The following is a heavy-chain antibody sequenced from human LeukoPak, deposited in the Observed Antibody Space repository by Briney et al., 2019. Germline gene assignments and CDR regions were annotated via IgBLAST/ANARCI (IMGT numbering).Heavy chain of an antibody. V-gene: IGHV1-69*05. D-gene: IGHD6-13*01. CDR3: ARSGIAAAGTGAWFDP. CDR1: GGTFSSYA. J-gene: IGHJ5*02. CDR2: IIPIFGTA. Sequence: GASVKVSCKASGGTFSSYAISWVRQAPGQGLEWMGGIIPIFGTANYAQKFQGRVTITTDESTSTAYMELSSLRSEDTAVYYCARSGIAAAGTGAWFDPWGQGTLVTVSS.